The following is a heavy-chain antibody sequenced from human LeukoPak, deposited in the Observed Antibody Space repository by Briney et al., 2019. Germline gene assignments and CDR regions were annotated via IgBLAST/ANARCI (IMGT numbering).Heavy chain of an antibody. D-gene: IGHD5-18*01. CDR2: TFHRSKWYN. CDR1: GDSVSSNSAA. V-gene: IGHV6-1*01. J-gene: IGHJ6*02. Sequence: SQTLSLTCAISGDSVSSNSAAWNWVRQSPSRGLEWLGRTFHRSKWYNDYAVFVKSRITINPDTSKNQFSLQLNSVTPEDTAVYYCARESGYSYTSPYYYYYGMDVWGQGTTVTVSS. CDR3: ARESGYSYTSPYYYYYGMDV.